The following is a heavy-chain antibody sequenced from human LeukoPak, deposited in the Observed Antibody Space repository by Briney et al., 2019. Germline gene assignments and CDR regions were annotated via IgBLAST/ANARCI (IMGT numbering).Heavy chain of an antibody. J-gene: IGHJ5*02. Sequence: ASVKVSCKASGYTFTSYGITWVRQAPGEGLEWMGWISAYNGNTDYAQKFQGRVIMTTDTTTSTAYMELSSLRSEDTAVYYCARARSPSSGYLLRDHNWFDPWGQGTLVTVSS. D-gene: IGHD3-22*01. CDR1: GYTFTSYG. V-gene: IGHV1-18*01. CDR3: ARARSPSSGYLLRDHNWFDP. CDR2: ISAYNGNT.